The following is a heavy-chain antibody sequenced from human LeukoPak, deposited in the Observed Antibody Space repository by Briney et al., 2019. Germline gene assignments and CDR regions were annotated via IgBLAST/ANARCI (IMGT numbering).Heavy chain of an antibody. Sequence: SETLTLTCTASGVSISSSSYFWGRHRQPPGKELEWIGGIWCSGCAYYDLSLESRVSVCVDTSNNQFSLKLNSVTAADTAVYYCGRHGGLKYGGYEKRFDYWGQGTLVTVSS. CDR2: IWCSGCA. CDR3: GRHGGLKYGGYEKRFDY. J-gene: IGHJ4*02. D-gene: IGHD5-12*01. CDR1: GVSISSSSYF. V-gene: IGHV4-39*01.